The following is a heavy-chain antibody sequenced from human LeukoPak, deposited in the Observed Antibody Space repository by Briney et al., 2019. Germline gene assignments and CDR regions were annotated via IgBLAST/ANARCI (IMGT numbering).Heavy chain of an antibody. CDR2: INHSGST. J-gene: IGHJ4*02. CDR3: ARGRVERATRRSYYFDY. CDR1: GGSFSGYY. Sequence: SETLSLTCAVYGGSFSGYYWSWIRQPPGKGVEWIGEINHSGSTNYNPSLKSRVTISVDTSKNQFSLKLSSVTAADTAVYYCARGRVERATRRSYYFDYWGQGTLVTVSS. D-gene: IGHD5-24*01. V-gene: IGHV4-34*01.